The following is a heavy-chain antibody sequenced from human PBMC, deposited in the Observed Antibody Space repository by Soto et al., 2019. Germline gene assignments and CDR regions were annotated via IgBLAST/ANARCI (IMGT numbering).Heavy chain of an antibody. D-gene: IGHD3-3*01. CDR1: GGSISSYY. CDR3: ARGEPYYDFWSGQTSDNWCDP. V-gene: IGHV4-59*01. J-gene: IGHJ5*02. Sequence: SETLSLTCTVSGGSISSYYWSWIRQPPGKGLEWIGYIYYSGSTNYNPSLKSRVTISVDTSKNPFSLKLSSVTAADTAVYYCARGEPYYDFWSGQTSDNWCDPWGQGTLVTVSS. CDR2: IYYSGST.